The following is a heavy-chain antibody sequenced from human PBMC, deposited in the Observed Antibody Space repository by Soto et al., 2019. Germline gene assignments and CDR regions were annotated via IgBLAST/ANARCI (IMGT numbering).Heavy chain of an antibody. V-gene: IGHV4-59*01. CDR2: IYYSRST. D-gene: IGHD2-8*02. Sequence: AETLSLSCTVSGGSISNYYWSWIRQPPGKGLEWIGCIYYSRSTNYNASLKSRVTISIDKSKNYFYLKLSSLTAADTAVYYCARLGLAGERWFDPWGQGTLVTVSS. J-gene: IGHJ5*02. CDR3: ARLGLAGERWFDP. CDR1: GGSISNYY.